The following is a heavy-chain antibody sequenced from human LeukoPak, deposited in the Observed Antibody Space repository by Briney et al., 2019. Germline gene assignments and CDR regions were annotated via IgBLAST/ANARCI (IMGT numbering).Heavy chain of an antibody. J-gene: IGHJ4*02. D-gene: IGHD5-18*01. V-gene: IGHV1-24*01. Sequence: ASVKVSCKVSGYTLTELSMHWVRQAPGKVLEWMGGFDPEDGETIYAQKFQGRVTMTEDTSTDTAYMELSSLRSEDTAVYYCATALGYSYGYDYWGQGTLVTVSS. CDR1: GYTLTELS. CDR3: ATALGYSYGYDY. CDR2: FDPEDGET.